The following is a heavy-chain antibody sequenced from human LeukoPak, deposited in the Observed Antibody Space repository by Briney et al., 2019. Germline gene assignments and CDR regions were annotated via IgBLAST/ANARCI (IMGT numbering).Heavy chain of an antibody. V-gene: IGHV3-21*01. Sequence: GGSLRLSCAASGFTFSSYSMSWVRQAPGKGLEWVSSISSSSSYIYYADSVKGRFTISRDNAKNSLYLQMNSLRAEDTAVYYCAREAPDFYFDYWGQGTLVTVSS. CDR2: ISSSSSYI. CDR1: GFTFSSYS. CDR3: AREAPDFYFDY. D-gene: IGHD2-21*02. J-gene: IGHJ4*02.